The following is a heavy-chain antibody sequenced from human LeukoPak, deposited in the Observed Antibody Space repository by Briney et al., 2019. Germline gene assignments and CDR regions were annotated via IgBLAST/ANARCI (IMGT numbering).Heavy chain of an antibody. CDR3: ARTRYYDSSGDDAFDI. Sequence: SETLSLTCAVYGVSLSGYYWSWIRQHPGKGLEWIGYIYYSGSTYYNPSLKSRVTISVDTSKNQFSLKLSSVTAADTAVYYCARTRYYDSSGDDAFDIWGQGTMVTVSS. V-gene: IGHV4-31*11. D-gene: IGHD3-22*01. CDR2: IYYSGST. J-gene: IGHJ3*02. CDR1: GVSLSGYY.